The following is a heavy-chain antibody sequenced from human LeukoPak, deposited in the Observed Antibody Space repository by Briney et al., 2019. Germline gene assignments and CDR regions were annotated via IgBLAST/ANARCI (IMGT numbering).Heavy chain of an antibody. Sequence: QTGGSLRLSCAASGFTFDDYAMHWVRQAPGKGLEWVSGISWNSGSIGYADSVKGRFTISRDNAKNSLYLQMNSLRAEDTALYYCAKDRDDYFYFDYWGQGTLVTVSS. J-gene: IGHJ4*02. D-gene: IGHD5-12*01. V-gene: IGHV3-9*01. CDR3: AKDRDDYFYFDY. CDR2: ISWNSGSI. CDR1: GFTFDDYA.